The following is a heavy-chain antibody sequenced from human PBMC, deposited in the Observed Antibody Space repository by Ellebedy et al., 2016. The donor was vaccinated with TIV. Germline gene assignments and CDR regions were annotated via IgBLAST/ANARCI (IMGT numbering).Heavy chain of an antibody. Sequence: SETLSLXXIVSGDSISNSSYYWGWIRQPPGKGLEWIGSIYYSGSTNYNPSLRSRVTLSVDTSKNQFSLRLTSVTAADTAIYYCARDCSGGTCFSGGVDYWGQGTLVTVSS. V-gene: IGHV4-39*07. CDR1: GDSISNSSYY. J-gene: IGHJ4*02. CDR2: IYYSGST. CDR3: ARDCSGGTCFSGGVDY. D-gene: IGHD2-15*01.